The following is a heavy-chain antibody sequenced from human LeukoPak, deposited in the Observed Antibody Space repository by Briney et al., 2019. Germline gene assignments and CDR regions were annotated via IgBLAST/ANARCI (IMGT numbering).Heavy chain of an antibody. V-gene: IGHV4-34*01. Sequence: SETQSLTCAVYGGSFSGYYWSWIRQPPGKGLEWIGEINHSGSTNYNPSLKSRVTISVDTSKNQLSLKLNSVTAADSATYYCARTTNGKTVNWFAPWGQGTPVIVSS. J-gene: IGHJ5*01. CDR2: INHSGST. CDR3: ARTTNGKTVNWFAP. CDR1: GGSFSGYY. D-gene: IGHD1-1*01.